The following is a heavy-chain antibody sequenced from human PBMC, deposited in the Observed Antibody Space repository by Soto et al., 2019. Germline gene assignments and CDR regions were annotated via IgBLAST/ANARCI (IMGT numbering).Heavy chain of an antibody. CDR3: ARGGLLWFGYYYYGMDV. CDR2: INHSGST. J-gene: IGHJ6*02. Sequence: SETLSLTCAVYGGSFSGYYWSWIRQPPGKGLEWIGEINHSGSTNYNPSLKSRVTISVDTSKNQFSLKLSSVTAADTAVYYCARGGLLWFGYYYYGMDVWGQGTTVTVSS. V-gene: IGHV4-34*01. D-gene: IGHD3-10*01. CDR1: GGSFSGYY.